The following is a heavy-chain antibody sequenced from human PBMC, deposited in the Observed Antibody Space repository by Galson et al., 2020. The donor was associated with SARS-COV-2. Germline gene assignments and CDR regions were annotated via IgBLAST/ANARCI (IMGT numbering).Heavy chain of an antibody. Sequence: ASVKVSCKASGYTFTSYYMHWVRQAPGQGLEWMGIINPSGGSTSYAQKFQGRVTMTRDTSTSTVYMELSSLRSEDTAVYYCARDLTVTTTAYYYYGMDVGAKGPTVTVPS. CDR2: INPSGGST. J-gene: IGHJ6*04. CDR3: ARDLTVTTTAYYYYGMDV. CDR1: GYTFTSYY. V-gene: IGHV1-46*03. D-gene: IGHD4-4*01.